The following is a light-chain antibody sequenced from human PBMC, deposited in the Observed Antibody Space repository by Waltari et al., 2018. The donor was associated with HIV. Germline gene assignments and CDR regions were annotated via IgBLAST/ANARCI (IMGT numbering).Light chain of an antibody. V-gene: IGKV1-39*01. CDR1: QKIRSN. CDR3: QQSYTDPRT. J-gene: IGKJ1*01. CDR2: AAS. Sequence: DIQMTQSPSSLSASVGDRVTITCRASQKIRSNLNWYQQKPGKAPNLLIYAASSLQSGVSSRFSGSGSGTDFTLTISSLQPEDFATYHCQQSYTDPRTFGQGTKV.